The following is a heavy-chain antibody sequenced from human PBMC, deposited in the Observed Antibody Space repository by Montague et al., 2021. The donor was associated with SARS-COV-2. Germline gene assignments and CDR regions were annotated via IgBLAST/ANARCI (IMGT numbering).Heavy chain of an antibody. J-gene: IGHJ5*02. D-gene: IGHD3-10*01. CDR3: ARATSVRGAVSWFDP. CDR2: INSNGGT. Sequence: SETLSLTCTVSGGSISSHFWSFIRQSPGKGLEWIGYINSNGGTNDNPSLRSRLTMSVDTSKNQFSLQLRSMTPADTAVYFCARATSVRGAVSWFDPWGQGILVTVSS. V-gene: IGHV4-59*11. CDR1: GGSISSHF.